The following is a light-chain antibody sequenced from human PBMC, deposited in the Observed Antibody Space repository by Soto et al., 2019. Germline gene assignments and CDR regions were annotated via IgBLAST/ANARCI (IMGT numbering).Light chain of an antibody. CDR2: SNN. CDR1: SSNIGSNY. J-gene: IGLJ2*01. CDR3: AAWDDSLSGYVV. Sequence: QSVLTQPPSASGTPGQRVTISCSGSSSNIGSNYVYWYQQLPGTAPKLLIYSNNQRPSGVPDRFSGSKSGTSAPLAISGLRSEDEADYYCAAWDDSLSGYVVFGGGTQLTVL. V-gene: IGLV1-47*01.